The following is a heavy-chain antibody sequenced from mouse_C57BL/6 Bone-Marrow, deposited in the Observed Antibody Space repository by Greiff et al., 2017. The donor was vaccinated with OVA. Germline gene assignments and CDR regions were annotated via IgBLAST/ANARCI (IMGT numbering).Heavy chain of an antibody. Sequence: DVKLVESAGGLVQPGSSMKLSCTASGFTFSDYYMAWVRQVPEKGLEWVANINYDGSSTYYLDSLKSRFIISRDNAKNIPYLQMSSLKSEDTATYYGARGFGWFAYWGQGTLVTVSA. CDR3: ARGFGWFAY. CDR2: INYDGSST. V-gene: IGHV5-16*01. J-gene: IGHJ3*01. CDR1: GFTFSDYY.